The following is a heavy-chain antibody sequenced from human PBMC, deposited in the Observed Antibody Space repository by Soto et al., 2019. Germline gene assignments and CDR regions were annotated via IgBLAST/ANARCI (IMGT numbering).Heavy chain of an antibody. V-gene: IGHV5-51*01. CDR1: GYTFTYYW. Sequence: PGESLKISCEGSGYTFTYYWIGWVRQMPGKGLEWMGVTYPFDSDTRYSPSFQGRVTISAVQSTNTAYLELSRLQASDTAIYYCGRNYGGATTGIDYWGQGTLVTVYS. D-gene: IGHD1-26*01. CDR3: GRNYGGATTGIDY. CDR2: TYPFDSDT. J-gene: IGHJ4*01.